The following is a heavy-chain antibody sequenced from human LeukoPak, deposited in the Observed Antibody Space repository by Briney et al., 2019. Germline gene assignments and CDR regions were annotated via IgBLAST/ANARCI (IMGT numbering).Heavy chain of an antibody. CDR3: ARDLEENYYYYGMDV. CDR1: GFTFSSYA. V-gene: IGHV3-23*01. J-gene: IGHJ6*02. Sequence: PGGSLRLSCAASGFTFSSYAMSWVRQAPGKGLEWVSAISGSGGSTYYADSVKGRFTISRDNSKNTLYLQMNSLRAEDTAVYYCARDLEENYYYYGMDVWGQGTTVTVSS. CDR2: ISGSGGST.